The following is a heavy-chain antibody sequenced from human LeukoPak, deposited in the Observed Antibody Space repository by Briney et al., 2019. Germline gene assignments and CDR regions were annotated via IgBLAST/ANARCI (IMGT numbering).Heavy chain of an antibody. CDR2: IYYSGST. J-gene: IGHJ5*02. D-gene: IGHD1-14*01. Sequence: PSETPSLTCTVSGGSISSYYWSWIRQPPGKGLEWIGYIYYSGSTNYDPSLKSRVTISVDTSKNQFSLKLSSVTAADTAVYYCARVGEPDGSNWFDPWGQGTLVTVSS. CDR3: ARVGEPDGSNWFDP. CDR1: GGSISSYY. V-gene: IGHV4-59*01.